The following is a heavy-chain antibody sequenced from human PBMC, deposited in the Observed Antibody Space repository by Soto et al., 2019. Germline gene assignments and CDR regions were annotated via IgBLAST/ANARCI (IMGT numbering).Heavy chain of an antibody. CDR1: GYTFTSYD. CDR3: ARVGDDFWSGQHPMDV. Sequence: QVQLVQSGAEVKKPGASVKVSCKASGYTFTSYDINWVQQATGQGLEWMGWMNPNSGNTGYAQKFQGRVTMTRNTSISTAYMELSSLRSEDTAVYYCARVGDDFWSGQHPMDVWGKGTTVTVSS. CDR2: MNPNSGNT. V-gene: IGHV1-8*01. J-gene: IGHJ6*03. D-gene: IGHD3-3*01.